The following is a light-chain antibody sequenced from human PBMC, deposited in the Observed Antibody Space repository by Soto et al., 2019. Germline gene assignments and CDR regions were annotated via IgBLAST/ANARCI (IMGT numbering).Light chain of an antibody. CDR2: GAS. J-gene: IGKJ5*01. V-gene: IGKV3-15*01. Sequence: EIVMWQSPATLSVSPGERATLSCRASQNVLSNLAWYQQKPGQAPRLLIYGASTRATGLPARFSGSGSGTQFTLTISSLQSEDFAVYYCQQYNNWPITFGQGTRLEIK. CDR1: QNVLSN. CDR3: QQYNNWPIT.